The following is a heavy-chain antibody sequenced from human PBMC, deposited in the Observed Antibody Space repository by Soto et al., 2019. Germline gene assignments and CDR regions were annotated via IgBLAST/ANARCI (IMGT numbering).Heavy chain of an antibody. CDR2: VIPPLDMT. CDR3: ARDRALILQDPHYGLDV. Sequence: QVQLVQSGAEVKKPGSSVKVSCKASGGTFRNYPITWVRRDPGQWLEWMGRVIPPLDMTNYAQTFQGRVTITADKSTSTSFMELSSLSSDDTAVSYCARDRALILQDPHYGLDVCGQGTPVTVSS. V-gene: IGHV1-69*04. J-gene: IGHJ6*02. D-gene: IGHD3-10*01. CDR1: GGTFRNYP.